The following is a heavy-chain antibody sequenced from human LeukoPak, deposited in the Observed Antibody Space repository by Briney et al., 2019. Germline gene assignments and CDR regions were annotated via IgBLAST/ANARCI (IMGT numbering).Heavy chain of an antibody. V-gene: IGHV3-23*01. Sequence: GGSLRLSCAASGFTFSSYWMHWVRQAPGKGLDWVSAISGSGGSTYYADSVKGRFTISRDNSKNTLFLQMNSLRAEDTAVYYCAKDSSSSNYYYGMDVWGQGTTVTVSS. CDR2: ISGSGGST. CDR1: GFTFSSYW. J-gene: IGHJ6*02. D-gene: IGHD6-6*01. CDR3: AKDSSSSNYYYGMDV.